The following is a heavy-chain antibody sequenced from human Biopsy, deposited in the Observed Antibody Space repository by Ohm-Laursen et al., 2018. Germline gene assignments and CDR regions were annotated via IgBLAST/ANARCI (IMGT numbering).Heavy chain of an antibody. CDR1: GFTASSYV. V-gene: IGHV3-23*01. D-gene: IGHD4-17*01. J-gene: IGHJ4*02. CDR2: ISVNGHNI. CDR3: ALAAAQTVTHFDY. Sequence: GSLRLSCSASGFTASSYVMGWVRQAPGKGLECVSIISVNGHNINYADSVRGRFTISRDNAENTLYLQMNSLRADDTAVYYCALAAAQTVTHFDYWGQGTLVTVSS.